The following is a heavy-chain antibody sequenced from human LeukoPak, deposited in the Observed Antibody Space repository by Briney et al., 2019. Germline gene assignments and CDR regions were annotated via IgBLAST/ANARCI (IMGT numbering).Heavy chain of an antibody. CDR3: ARASHDYGDYSHFDY. CDR1: GGSFSGYY. Sequence: SETLSLTCAVYGGSFSGYYWSWIRQPPGKGLEWIGEINHSGSTNYNPSLKSRVTISLDKSKKQFSLKLSSVTAADTAIYYCARASHDYGDYSHFDYWGQGTLVTVSS. CDR2: INHSGST. D-gene: IGHD4-17*01. J-gene: IGHJ4*02. V-gene: IGHV4-34*01.